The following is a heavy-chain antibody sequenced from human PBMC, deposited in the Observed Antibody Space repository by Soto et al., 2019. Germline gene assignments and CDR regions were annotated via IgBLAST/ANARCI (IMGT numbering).Heavy chain of an antibody. D-gene: IGHD1-20*01. J-gene: IGHJ4*02. Sequence: GGSLRLSCAASGFTFSSYAMSWVRQAPGKGLEWVSAISGSGGSTYYTDSVKGRFTISRDNSKNTLYLQMNSLRAEDTAVYYCAKLITPRLLYYFDYWGQGTLVTVSS. CDR2: ISGSGGST. CDR1: GFTFSSYA. CDR3: AKLITPRLLYYFDY. V-gene: IGHV3-23*01.